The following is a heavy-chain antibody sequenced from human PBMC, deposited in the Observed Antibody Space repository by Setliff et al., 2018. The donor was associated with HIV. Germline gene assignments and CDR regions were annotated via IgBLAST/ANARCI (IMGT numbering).Heavy chain of an antibody. Sequence: TLSLTCAVSGYSISSGYSWGWIRQPPGKGLDWIGSFFPSGGTYYNPSLKSRVTISVDTSKNQFSLKLSSVTAADTAVYYCARRSGYAEDYWGQGTLVTVSS. CDR1: GYSISSGYS. CDR3: ARRSGYAEDY. CDR2: FFPSGGT. D-gene: IGHD5-12*01. V-gene: IGHV4-38-2*01. J-gene: IGHJ4*02.